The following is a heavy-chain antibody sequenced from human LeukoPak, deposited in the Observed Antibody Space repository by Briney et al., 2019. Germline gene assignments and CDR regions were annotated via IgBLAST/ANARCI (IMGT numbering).Heavy chain of an antibody. J-gene: IGHJ6*03. D-gene: IGHD3-10*01. V-gene: IGHV4-34*01. CDR1: GGSFSGYY. CDR2: INHSGST. Sequence: SETLSLTSAVYGGSFSGYYWSWIRQPPGKGLEWIGEINHSGSTNYNPSLKSRVTISVDTSKNQFSLKLSSVTAADTAVYYCARHIYYYGSGSLSYYYYYYMDVWGKGTTVTVSS. CDR3: ARHIYYYGSGSLSYYYYYYMDV.